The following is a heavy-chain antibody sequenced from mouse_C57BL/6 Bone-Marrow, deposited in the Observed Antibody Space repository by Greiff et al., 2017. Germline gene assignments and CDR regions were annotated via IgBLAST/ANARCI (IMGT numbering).Heavy chain of an antibody. V-gene: IGHV3-6*01. CDR1: GYSITSGYY. Sequence: DVQLQESGPGLVKPSQSLSLTCSVTGYSITSGYYWNWIRQFPGNKLEWMGYISYDGSNNYNPSLKNRISITRDTSKNQFFLKLNSVTTEDTATYYCAREGITTVGGFAYWGQGTLVTVSA. CDR3: AREGITTVGGFAY. J-gene: IGHJ3*01. D-gene: IGHD1-1*01. CDR2: ISYDGSN.